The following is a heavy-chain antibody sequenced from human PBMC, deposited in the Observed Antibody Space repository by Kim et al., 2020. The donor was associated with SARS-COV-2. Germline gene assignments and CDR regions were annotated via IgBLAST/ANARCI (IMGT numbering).Heavy chain of an antibody. CDR2: IIPIFGTA. V-gene: IGHV1-69*13. CDR3: GGATGYPTYYDGMDV. Sequence: SVKVSCKASGGTFSSYAISWVRQAPGQGLEWMGGIIPIFGTANYAQKIQGRVTITADESTSTAYMELSSLRSEDTAVYYCGGATGYPTYYDGMDVWGQGTTVTVSS. J-gene: IGHJ6*02. D-gene: IGHD4-17*01. CDR1: GGTFSSYA.